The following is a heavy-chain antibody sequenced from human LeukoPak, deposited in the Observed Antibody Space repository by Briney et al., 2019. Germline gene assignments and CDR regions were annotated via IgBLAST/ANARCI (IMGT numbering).Heavy chain of an antibody. J-gene: IGHJ1*01. Sequence: SETLSLTRSVSGDSVSRSDSYWDWLRHPPGEGLECIGTIYYSGRTYYSPSLKSRVTMSVDPSNNQFSLNLRSVTAADTAVYYCARRRYYDGSGYLEWGQGTLLSVSS. CDR3: ARRRYYDGSGYLE. CDR2: IYYSGRT. V-gene: IGHV4-39*01. D-gene: IGHD3-22*01. CDR1: GDSVSRSDSY.